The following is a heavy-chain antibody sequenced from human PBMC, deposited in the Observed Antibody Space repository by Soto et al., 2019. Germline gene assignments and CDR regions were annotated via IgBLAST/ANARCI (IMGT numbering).Heavy chain of an antibody. CDR3: AARGTTYYDFWRGHWYFDI. V-gene: IGHV1-58*01. Sequence: QMQLVQSGPEVKKPGTSVKGSCKASGFTCTSSSVQWVRQGRGQPLDWIGWIVVCSGNRNYAQKFQERVTITRDMSSSTAYMELSSLRSEDTAVYYCAARGTTYYDFWRGHWYFDIWGRGTLVTVSS. J-gene: IGHJ2*01. CDR1: GFTCTSSS. D-gene: IGHD3-3*01. CDR2: IVVCSGNR.